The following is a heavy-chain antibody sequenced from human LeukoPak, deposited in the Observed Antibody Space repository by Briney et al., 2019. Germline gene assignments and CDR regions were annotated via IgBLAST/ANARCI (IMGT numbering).Heavy chain of an antibody. D-gene: IGHD6-19*01. CDR3: ARTRIAVAGDFEH. V-gene: IGHV4-39*01. CDR1: VDSISSSSYY. Sequence: SDTQSLTCSVSVDSISSSSYYWGWIRQPPGKGLEWIGSIYYTGYTYYSPSLKSRVAISIDTSKNQFSLKLSSVTAADTAVYYCARTRIAVAGDFEHWGQGTLVTVSS. CDR2: IYYTGYT. J-gene: IGHJ1*01.